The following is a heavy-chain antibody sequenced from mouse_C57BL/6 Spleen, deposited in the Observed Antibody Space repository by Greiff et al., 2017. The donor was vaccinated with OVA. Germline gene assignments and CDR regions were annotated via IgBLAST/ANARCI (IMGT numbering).Heavy chain of an antibody. Sequence: VQLQQSGAELVKPGASVKMSCKASGYTFTSYWITWVKQRPGQGLEWIGDIYPGSGSTNYNEKFKSKATLTVDTSSSTAYMQLSSLTSEDTAIYYCASLYYYGSSYAMDYWGQGTSVTVSS. D-gene: IGHD1-1*01. CDR3: ASLYYYGSSYAMDY. CDR1: GYTFTSYW. V-gene: IGHV1-55*01. J-gene: IGHJ4*01. CDR2: IYPGSGST.